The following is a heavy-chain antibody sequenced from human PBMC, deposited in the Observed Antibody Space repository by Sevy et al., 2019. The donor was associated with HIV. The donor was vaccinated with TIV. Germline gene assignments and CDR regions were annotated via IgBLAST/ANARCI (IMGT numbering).Heavy chain of an antibody. CDR2: LSFGCGKI. V-gene: IGHV3-23*01. D-gene: IGHD2-8*01. CDR1: GFAFYEYS. Sequence: GGSLRLSCAASGFAFYEYSMSWIRQAPGKGLQWVATLSFGCGKINYADSVKGRFTISRDNSKNSFYLQMDNLRVEDTALYYCAREGCSRPHDYWGQGTRVTVSS. J-gene: IGHJ4*02. CDR3: AREGCSRPHDY.